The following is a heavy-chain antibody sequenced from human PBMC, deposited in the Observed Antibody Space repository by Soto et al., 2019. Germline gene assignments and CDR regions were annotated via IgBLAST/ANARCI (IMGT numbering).Heavy chain of an antibody. CDR3: ARKGRQPAKYCSGGSCYSNQLAIYYFDY. CDR2: INHSGST. Sequence: SETLSLTCAVYGGSFSGYYWSWIRQPPGKGLEWIGEINHSGSTNYNPSLKSRVTISVDTSKNQFSLKLSSVTAADTAVYYCARKGRQPAKYCSGGSCYSNQLAIYYFDYWGQGTLVTVSS. CDR1: GGSFSGYY. D-gene: IGHD2-15*01. J-gene: IGHJ4*02. V-gene: IGHV4-34*01.